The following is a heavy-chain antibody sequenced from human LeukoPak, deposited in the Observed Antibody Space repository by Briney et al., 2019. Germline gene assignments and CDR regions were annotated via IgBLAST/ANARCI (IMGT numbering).Heavy chain of an antibody. J-gene: IGHJ4*02. CDR2: ISAYNGNT. D-gene: IGHD6-13*01. V-gene: IGHV1-18*01. CDR1: GYTFTSYG. CDR3: ARVRSIAAAGLVDY. Sequence: ASVKVSCKASGYTFTSYGISWVRQAPGQGLEWMGWISAYNGNTNYARKLQGRVTMTTDTSTSTAYMELRSLRSDDTAVYYCARVRSIAAAGLVDYWGQGTLVTVSS.